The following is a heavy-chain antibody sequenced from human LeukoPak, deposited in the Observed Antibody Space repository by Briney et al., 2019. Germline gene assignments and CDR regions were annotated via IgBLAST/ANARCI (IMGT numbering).Heavy chain of an antibody. CDR3: AKITDGELRRFDY. Sequence: GGSLRLSCAASGFTFSDYYMSWIRQAPGKGLEWVSSISSSSSYIYYADSVKGRFTISRDNSKNTLYLQMNSLRAEDTAVYYCAKITDGELRRFDYWGQGTLVTVSS. V-gene: IGHV3-11*06. CDR1: GFTFSDYY. CDR2: ISSSSSYI. D-gene: IGHD1-26*01. J-gene: IGHJ4*02.